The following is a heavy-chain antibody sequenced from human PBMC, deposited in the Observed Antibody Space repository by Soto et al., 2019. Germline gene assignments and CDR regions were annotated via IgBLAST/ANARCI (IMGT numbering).Heavy chain of an antibody. CDR2: INSDSDDI. D-gene: IGHD2-2*01. J-gene: IGHJ4*02. V-gene: IGHV3-48*02. Sequence: EVQLVESGGGLVQPGGSLRLSCLTSGLTFSRYNMNWLRQAPGKGLEWIAYINSDSDDIGYGDSVKGRFTISRDNAKRSLYLQMSSPSHADTAVYYCAIDNASGQLLEGGLYWGRGTLVSVSS. CDR1: GLTFSRYN. CDR3: AIDNASGQLLEGGLY.